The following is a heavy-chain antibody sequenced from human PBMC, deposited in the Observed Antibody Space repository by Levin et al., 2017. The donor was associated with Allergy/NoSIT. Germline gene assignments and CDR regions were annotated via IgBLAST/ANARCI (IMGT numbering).Heavy chain of an antibody. CDR1: GFTFSSYG. CDR3: AKARGDGYNSGLFDY. D-gene: IGHD5-24*01. CDR2: ISYDGSNK. Sequence: GGSLRLSCAASGFTFSSYGMHWVRQAPGKGLEWVAVISYDGSNKYYADSVKGRFTISRDNSKNTLYLQMNSLRAEDTAVYYCAKARGDGYNSGLFDYWGQGTLVTVSS. V-gene: IGHV3-30*18. J-gene: IGHJ4*02.